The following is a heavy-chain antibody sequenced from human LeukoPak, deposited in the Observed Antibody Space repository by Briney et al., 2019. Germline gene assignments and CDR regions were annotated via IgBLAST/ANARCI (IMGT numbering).Heavy chain of an antibody. CDR1: GFTFSSYG. CDR2: MSGSGGST. Sequence: PGGSLRLSCAASGFTFSSYGMSWVRQAPGKGLKWVSVMSGSGGSTYYADSVKGRFTISRDNSKNTLYLQINSLRAEDTAVYYCAKDSTYCSGGSCYLPDTFDIWGQGTMVTVSS. D-gene: IGHD2-15*01. V-gene: IGHV3-23*01. J-gene: IGHJ3*02. CDR3: AKDSTYCSGGSCYLPDTFDI.